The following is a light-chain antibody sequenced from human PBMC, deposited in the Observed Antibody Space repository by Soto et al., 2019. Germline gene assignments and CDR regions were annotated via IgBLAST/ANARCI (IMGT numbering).Light chain of an antibody. CDR3: QQYYSYPRT. V-gene: IGKV1-8*01. J-gene: IGKJ1*01. CDR1: QGISSY. Sequence: AIRMTQSPSSLSASTGDRVTITCRASQGISSYLAWYQQKPGKAPKLLIYAASTLQSGVPSRFSGSGSVTDFTLTNSGLQSEDFATYYCQQYYSYPRTFGQGTKVEIK. CDR2: AAS.